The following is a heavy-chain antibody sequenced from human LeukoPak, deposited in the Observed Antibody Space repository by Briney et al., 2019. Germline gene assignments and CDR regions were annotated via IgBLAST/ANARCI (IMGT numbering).Heavy chain of an antibody. D-gene: IGHD3-3*01. CDR3: ARQMTYRSGSLDY. CDR2: IYYSGST. CDR1: GVSISSSTYY. Sequence: SETLSLTCTVSGVSISSSTYYWGWIRQPPGKGLEWIGSIYYSGSTYYNPSLKSRVTISVDTSKDQFSLKLSSVTAADTAVYYCARQMTYRSGSLDYWGQGTLVTVSS. V-gene: IGHV4-39*01. J-gene: IGHJ4*02.